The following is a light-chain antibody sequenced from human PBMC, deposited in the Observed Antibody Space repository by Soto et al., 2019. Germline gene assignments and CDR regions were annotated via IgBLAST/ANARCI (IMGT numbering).Light chain of an antibody. CDR3: SSYAASDLYV. J-gene: IGLJ1*01. Sequence: QSALTQPPSASGSPGQSVTISCTGTSSDVGGYNYVSWYQQHPGKAPKLMIYGVTKRPSGVPDRFSGSKSGNTASLTVSGLQAEDEADYYCSSYAASDLYVFGTGTKLTVL. CDR1: SSDVGGYNY. V-gene: IGLV2-8*01. CDR2: GVT.